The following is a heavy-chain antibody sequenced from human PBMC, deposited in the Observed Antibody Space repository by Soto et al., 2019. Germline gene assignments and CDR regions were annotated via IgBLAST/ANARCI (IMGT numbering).Heavy chain of an antibody. CDR1: GGSISSGDYY. J-gene: IGHJ4*02. CDR3: ARWDIVLMVYAY. V-gene: IGHV4-30-4*01. CDR2: IYYSGST. D-gene: IGHD2-8*01. Sequence: QVQLQESGPGLVKPSQTLSLTCTVSGGSISSGDYYWSWIRQPPGKGLEWIGYIYYSGSTYYNPSLKGRVTLSVDTSKTQFSLKLSSVTAADTSVYYCARWDIVLMVYAYWGQGTLVTVSS.